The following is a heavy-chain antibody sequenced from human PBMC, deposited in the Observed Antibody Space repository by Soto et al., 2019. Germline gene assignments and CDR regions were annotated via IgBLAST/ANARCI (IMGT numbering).Heavy chain of an antibody. Sequence: PGGSLRLSCAASGFTFSSYAMSWVRQAPGKGLEWVSAISGSGGSTYYADSVKGRFTISRDNSKNTLYLQMNSLRAEDTAVYYCAKSVTMIVVDYYLAPFQHWGQGTLVTVSS. D-gene: IGHD3-22*01. CDR2: ISGSGGST. CDR1: GFTFSSYA. V-gene: IGHV3-23*01. CDR3: AKSVTMIVVDYYLAPFQH. J-gene: IGHJ1*01.